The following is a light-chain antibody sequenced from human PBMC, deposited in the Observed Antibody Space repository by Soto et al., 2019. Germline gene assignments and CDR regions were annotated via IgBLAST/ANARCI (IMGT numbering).Light chain of an antibody. CDR3: QQYNNWPPRVT. CDR2: GAS. V-gene: IGKV3-15*01. J-gene: IGKJ3*01. CDR1: QSVSNK. Sequence: EIVMTQSPVTLSVSPGERATLSCRASQSVSNKLAWYQQKPGQAPRLVIYGASTRATGIPARFSGSGSGTEFTLTISSLQSEDFAVYYCQQYNNWPPRVTFGPGTKV.